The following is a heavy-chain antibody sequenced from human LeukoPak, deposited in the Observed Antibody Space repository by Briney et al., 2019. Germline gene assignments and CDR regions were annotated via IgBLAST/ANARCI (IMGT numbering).Heavy chain of an antibody. CDR2: INPDGRDT. CDR1: GFTFSSYA. D-gene: IGHD2-21*02. Sequence: PGGSLRLSCAASGFTFSSYAMNWVRQAPGKGLEWVAHINPDGRDTYYVDSVKGQFTISRDNAQNSMYLQMNSLRVEDTAVYYCTSWGDTTAEYFQRWGQGTLVTVSS. CDR3: TSWGDTTAEYFQR. V-gene: IGHV3-7*01. J-gene: IGHJ1*01.